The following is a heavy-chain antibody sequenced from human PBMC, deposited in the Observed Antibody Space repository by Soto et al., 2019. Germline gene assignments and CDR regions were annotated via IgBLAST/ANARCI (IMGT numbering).Heavy chain of an antibody. V-gene: IGHV1-8*01. CDR2: MNPGSGDT. CDR3: ARMATFGSLNWFDP. J-gene: IGHJ5*02. D-gene: IGHD3-16*01. Sequence: ASVKVSCKASGYSFTNNDVSWVRQATGQGLEWMGWMNPGSGDTGYAQKFQGRVTMTRDISIATAYLELSSLRSDDTAIYYCARMATFGSLNWFDPWGQGAMVTVSS. CDR1: GYSFTNND.